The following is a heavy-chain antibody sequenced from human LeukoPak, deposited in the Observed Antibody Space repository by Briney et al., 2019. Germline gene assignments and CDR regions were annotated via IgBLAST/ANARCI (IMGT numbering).Heavy chain of an antibody. V-gene: IGHV1-69*06. CDR1: GGTFSSYA. D-gene: IGHD2-2*01. Sequence: GASVKVSCKASGGTFSSYAISWVRQAPGQGLEWMGGIIPIFGTANYAQKFQGRVTITADKSTSTAYMELSSLRSDDTAVYYCARFTPRLTREKFDYWGQGTLVTVSS. J-gene: IGHJ4*02. CDR2: IIPIFGTA. CDR3: ARFTPRLTREKFDY.